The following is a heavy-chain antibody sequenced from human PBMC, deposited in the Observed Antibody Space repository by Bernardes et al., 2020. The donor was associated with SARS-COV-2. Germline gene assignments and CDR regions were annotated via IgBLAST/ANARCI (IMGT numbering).Heavy chain of an antibody. CDR1: GYTFTSYG. CDR3: ARDYHLRYDFWSGYQNSYYYYYGMDV. Sequence: ASVKVSCKASGYTFTSYGISWVRQAPGQGLEWMGWISAYNGNTNYAQKLQGRVTMTTDTSTSTAYMELRSLRSDDTAVYYCARDYHLRYDFWSGYQNSYYYYYGMDVWGQGTTVTVSS. V-gene: IGHV1-18*04. J-gene: IGHJ6*02. CDR2: ISAYNGNT. D-gene: IGHD3-3*01.